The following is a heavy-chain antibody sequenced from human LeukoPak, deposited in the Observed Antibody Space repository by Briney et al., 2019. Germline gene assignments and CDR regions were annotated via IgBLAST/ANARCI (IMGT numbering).Heavy chain of an antibody. CDR2: IWYDGSNK. CDR1: GFTFSSYG. V-gene: IGHV3-33*01. D-gene: IGHD6-13*01. CDR3: AREAAGISYYYYYYGMDV. J-gene: IGHJ6*02. Sequence: GGSLRLSCAASGFTFSSYGMHWVRQAPGKGLEWVAVIWYDGSNKYYADSVKGRFTISRDNSKNTLYLQMNSLRAEDTAVYYCAREAAGISYYYYYYGMDVWGQGTTVTVSS.